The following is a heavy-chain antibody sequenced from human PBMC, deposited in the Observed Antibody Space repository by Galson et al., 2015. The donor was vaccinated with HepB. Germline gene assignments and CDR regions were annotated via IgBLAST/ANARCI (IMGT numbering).Heavy chain of an antibody. CDR3: AKSMGEAADFNY. CDR2: ISDSGDNT. D-gene: IGHD3-16*01. J-gene: IGHJ4*02. CDR1: GFTLSIFA. V-gene: IGHV3-23*01. Sequence: SLRLSCAASGFTLSIFAMSWVRQAPGRGLEWVSHISDSGDNTYYADSVKGRFTISRDNSKNTLYLQMNNLRAEDTAVYFCAKSMGEAADFNYWGQGTLVTVAS.